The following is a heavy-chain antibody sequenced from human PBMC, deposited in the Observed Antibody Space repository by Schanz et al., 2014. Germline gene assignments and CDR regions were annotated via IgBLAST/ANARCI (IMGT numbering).Heavy chain of an antibody. V-gene: IGHV3-7*02. CDR2: IKEDGSVK. D-gene: IGHD5-18*01. CDR3: ARVALPGYSSPRDAFDI. Sequence: EVQLAESGGGLVQPGGSLRLSCAASTFTFSSDWMSWVRQAPGKGLEWVANIKEDGSVKDYVDSVKGRFTISRDNSNKTVDLQMNGLRAEDTAVYYCARVALPGYSSPRDAFDIWGQGTMVTVSS. J-gene: IGHJ3*02. CDR1: TFTFSSDW.